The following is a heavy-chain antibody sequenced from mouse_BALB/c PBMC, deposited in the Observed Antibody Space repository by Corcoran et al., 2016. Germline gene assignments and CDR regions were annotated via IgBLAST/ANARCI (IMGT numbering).Heavy chain of an antibody. CDR2: INPYHGGT. Sequence: EVQLQKTGHALVTPADSLKISCMASGYSFTDYTMSYVKQCHGQNLEWSGLINPYHGGTSYNQKFKGKATLTVDKSSSTTYMDLLSLTSVDSAVYDCARRGNGGAMDYWGQGTLVTVSS. CDR1: GYSFTDYT. V-gene: IGHV1-18*01. J-gene: IGHJ4*01. CDR3: ARRGNGGAMDY.